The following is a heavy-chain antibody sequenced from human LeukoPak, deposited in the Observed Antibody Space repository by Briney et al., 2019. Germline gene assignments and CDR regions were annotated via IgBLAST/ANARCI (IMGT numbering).Heavy chain of an antibody. CDR1: GFTFSSYA. D-gene: IGHD3-10*01. CDR2: ISGSGGST. CDR3: ATSSTPRGY. J-gene: IGHJ4*02. Sequence: PGGSLRLSCAASGFTFSSYALSWVRQAPGKGLEWVSAISGSGGSTYYANSVKGRFTISRDNAKNSLYLQMNSLRAEDTALYYCATSSTPRGYWGQGTLVTVSS. V-gene: IGHV3-23*01.